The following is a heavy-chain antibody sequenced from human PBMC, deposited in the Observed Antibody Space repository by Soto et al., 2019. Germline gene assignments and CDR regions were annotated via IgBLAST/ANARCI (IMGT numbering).Heavy chain of an antibody. V-gene: IGHV4-34*01. CDR2: INHSGSA. Sequence: SETLSLTCAVYGGSFNDYYWSWIRQPPGKGLEWIGEINHSGSANHNPSLKSRVAISVDTSKNQFSLALSSVTAADTAVYYCASELYSSSWYYGMDVWGQGTTVTVSS. CDR1: GGSFNDYY. D-gene: IGHD6-13*01. J-gene: IGHJ6*02. CDR3: ASELYSSSWYYGMDV.